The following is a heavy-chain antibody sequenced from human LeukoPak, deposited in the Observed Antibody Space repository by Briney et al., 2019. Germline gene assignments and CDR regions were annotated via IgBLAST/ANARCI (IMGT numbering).Heavy chain of an antibody. CDR2: ISGSGGST. J-gene: IGHJ4*02. CDR1: GFTFSSYA. V-gene: IGHV3-23*01. D-gene: IGHD2-2*01. Sequence: PGGSLRLSCAASGFTFSSYAMSWVRQAPGKGLEWVSAISGSGGSTYYADSVKGRFTISRDNSKNTLYLQMNSLRAEDTAVYYCAKSLGYRSSTSCHYYFDYWGQGTLVTVSS. CDR3: AKSLGYRSSTSCHYYFDY.